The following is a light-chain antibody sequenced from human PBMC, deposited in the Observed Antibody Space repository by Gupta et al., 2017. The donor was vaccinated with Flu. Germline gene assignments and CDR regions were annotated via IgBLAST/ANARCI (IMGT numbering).Light chain of an antibody. CDR2: DDH. CDR3: QVWESSGNWV. V-gene: IGLV3-21*02. J-gene: IGLJ3*02. Sequence: YVLTQPPSVSVVPGQTATIACGADKIGTESVHWYQQRPGQAPGLVVYDDHYRPSGIPERFSGSNSGNTATLTISGVEAGDEADYYCQVWESSGNWVFGGGTKLTV. CDR1: KIGTES.